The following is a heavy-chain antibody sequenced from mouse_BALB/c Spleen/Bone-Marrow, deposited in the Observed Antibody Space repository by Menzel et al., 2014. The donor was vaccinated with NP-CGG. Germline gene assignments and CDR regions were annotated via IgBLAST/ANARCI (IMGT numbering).Heavy chain of an antibody. CDR3: ASYYDYDGRGY. CDR2: IYPGDGDT. J-gene: IGHJ2*01. CDR1: GYTFTSYW. Sequence: VQLVESGAELARPGASVKLSCKASGYTFTSYWMQWVKQRPGQGLEWIGAIYPGDGDTRYTQKFKGKATLTADKSSSTAYMQLSSLASEDSAVYYFASYYDYDGRGYWGQGTTLTVSS. D-gene: IGHD2-4*01. V-gene: IGHV1-87*01.